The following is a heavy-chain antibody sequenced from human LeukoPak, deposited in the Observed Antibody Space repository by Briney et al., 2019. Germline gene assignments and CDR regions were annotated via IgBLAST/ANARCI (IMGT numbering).Heavy chain of an antibody. J-gene: IGHJ4*02. CDR3: ARVTGGNSSSWYGDY. V-gene: IGHV4-34*01. Sequence: SETLSLTCAVYGGSFSGYYWSWIRQPPGKGLEWIGEINHSGSTNYNPSLKSRVTISVDTSKNQFSLKLSSVTAADTAVYYCARVTGGNSSSWYGDYWGQGTLVTVSS. CDR2: INHSGST. D-gene: IGHD6-13*01. CDR1: GGSFSGYY.